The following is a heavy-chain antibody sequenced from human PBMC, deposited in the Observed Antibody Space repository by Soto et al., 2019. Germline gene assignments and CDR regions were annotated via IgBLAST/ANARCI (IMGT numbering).Heavy chain of an antibody. D-gene: IGHD2-15*01. CDR3: ARHSRKIVVVVAENWFDP. Sequence: QLQLQESGPGLVKPSETLSLTCTVSGGSISSSSYYWGWIRQPPGKGLEWIGSIYYSGSTYYNPSRKSRVTISVDTSKNQFSLKLSSVTAADTAVYYCARHSRKIVVVVAENWFDPWGQGTLVTVSS. J-gene: IGHJ5*02. CDR1: GGSISSSSYY. CDR2: IYYSGST. V-gene: IGHV4-39*01.